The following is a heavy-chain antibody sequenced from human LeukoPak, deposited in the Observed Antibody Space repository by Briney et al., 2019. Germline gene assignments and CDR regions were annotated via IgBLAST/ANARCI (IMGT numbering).Heavy chain of an antibody. Sequence: GGSLRLSCAASGFTFSSYWMSWVRQAPGKGLEWVANIKQDGSGKYYVDSVKGRFTISRDNAKNSLYLQMNTLRAEDTAIYYCATFSGAHHKTFDSWGQGTLVTVSS. D-gene: IGHD1-14*01. CDR2: IKQDGSGK. CDR1: GFTFSSYW. CDR3: ATFSGAHHKTFDS. J-gene: IGHJ4*02. V-gene: IGHV3-7*01.